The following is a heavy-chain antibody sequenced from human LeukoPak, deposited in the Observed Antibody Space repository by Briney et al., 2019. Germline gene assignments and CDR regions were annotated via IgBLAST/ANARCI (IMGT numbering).Heavy chain of an antibody. Sequence: PSETLSLTCSFSGDSISTYYWSWIRQSPGEGLEWIGHIYSSGNTDYNSSLKSRVTISVDTSKSQFSLRLSSVTATDTAVYYCARLRWQLVGPYFDYWGQGILVTVSS. CDR3: ARLRWQLVGPYFDY. CDR2: IYSSGNT. J-gene: IGHJ4*02. CDR1: GDSISTYY. V-gene: IGHV4-59*01. D-gene: IGHD1-26*01.